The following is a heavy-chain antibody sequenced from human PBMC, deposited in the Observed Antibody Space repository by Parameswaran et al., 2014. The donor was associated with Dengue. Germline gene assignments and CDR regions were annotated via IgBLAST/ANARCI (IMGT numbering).Heavy chain of an antibody. Sequence: GSLRLSCAVYGGSFSGYYWSWIRQPPGKGLEWIGEINHSGSTNYDPSLKSRVTISVDTSKIQFSLKLRSVTAADTAIYYCARVIGGAFDYWGQGTLVTVSS. CDR1: GGSFSGYY. CDR2: INHSGST. CDR3: ARVIGGAFDY. J-gene: IGHJ4*02. V-gene: IGHV4-34*01.